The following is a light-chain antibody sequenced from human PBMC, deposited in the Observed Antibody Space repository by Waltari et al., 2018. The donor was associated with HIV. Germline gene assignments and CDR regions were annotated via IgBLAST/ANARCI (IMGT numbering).Light chain of an antibody. CDR2: DVS. Sequence: QSALTQPASVSGSPGQSITISCTGTSSDGGGYNYVSWYQQPPGKAPKLMIYDVSNRPSGVSNRFSGSKSGNTASLTISGLQAEDEADYYCSSYTSSSTPVFGGGTKLTVL. V-gene: IGLV2-14*03. CDR3: SSYTSSSTPV. J-gene: IGLJ2*01. CDR1: SSDGGGYNY.